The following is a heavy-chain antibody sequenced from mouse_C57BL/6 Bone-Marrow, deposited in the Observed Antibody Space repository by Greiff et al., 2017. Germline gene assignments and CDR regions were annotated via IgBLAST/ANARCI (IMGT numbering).Heavy chain of an antibody. J-gene: IGHJ2*01. D-gene: IGHD2-5*01. Sequence: EVQRVESGGGLVKPGGSLKLSCAASGFTFSDYGMHWVRQAPEKGLEWVAYISSGSSTIYYADTVKGRFTISRDNAKNTLFLQMTSLRSEDTAMYYCARDSNYGGFDYWGQGTTLTVSS. V-gene: IGHV5-17*01. CDR2: ISSGSSTI. CDR1: GFTFSDYG. CDR3: ARDSNYGGFDY.